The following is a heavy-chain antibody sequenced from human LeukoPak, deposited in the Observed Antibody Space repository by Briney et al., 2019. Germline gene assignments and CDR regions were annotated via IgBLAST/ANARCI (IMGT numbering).Heavy chain of an antibody. D-gene: IGHD1-26*01. CDR1: GFTVSSNY. V-gene: IGHV3-53*01. CDR2: IYSGGST. Sequence: GGSLRPSCAASGFTVSSNYMSWVRQAPGKGLEWVSVIYSGGSTYYADSVKGRFTISRDNSKNTLYLQMNSLRAEDTAVYYCARVGVGATSSLDYWGQGTLVTVSS. J-gene: IGHJ4*02. CDR3: ARVGVGATSSLDY.